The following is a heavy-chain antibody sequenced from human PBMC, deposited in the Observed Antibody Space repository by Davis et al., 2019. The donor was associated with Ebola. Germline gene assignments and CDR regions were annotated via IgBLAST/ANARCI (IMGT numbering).Heavy chain of an antibody. J-gene: IGHJ6*04. V-gene: IGHV3-30*03. CDR1: GFIFSNFG. D-gene: IGHD3-3*01. CDR3: ASSWLLYYTGVNV. CDR2: ISYDGKKK. Sequence: SLKISCAASGFIFSNFGMHWVRQAPGKGLEWMAVISYDGKKKYYADSVKGRFIISRDNSENTLYLQMNSLRLEDTAIYYCASSWLLYYTGVNVWGKGTTVTVSS.